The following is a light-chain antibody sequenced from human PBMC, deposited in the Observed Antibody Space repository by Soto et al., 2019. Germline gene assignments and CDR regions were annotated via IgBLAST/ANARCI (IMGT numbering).Light chain of an antibody. CDR2: AEX. CDR1: HSVITY. Sequence: IVLAQSSATLALSLGERATLSXRASHSVITYLTWYQQTPGQXTRLLXXAEXNRAPGIPVRFSGSGFGTDFTLTLSILKAEYAAVYYCQHRSNGRPRTFGQGTQVEIK. V-gene: IGKV3-11*01. CDR3: QHRSNGRPRT. J-gene: IGKJ5*01.